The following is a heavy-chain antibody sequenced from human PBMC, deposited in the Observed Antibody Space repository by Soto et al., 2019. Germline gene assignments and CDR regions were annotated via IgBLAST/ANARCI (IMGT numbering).Heavy chain of an antibody. V-gene: IGHV3-11*01. D-gene: IGHD3-22*01. CDR1: GFTFSDYY. CDR3: ARVSRVAYYDSSGYYWEPYYFDY. J-gene: IGHJ4*02. CDR2: ISSSGSTI. Sequence: PGGSLRLSCAASGFTFSDYYMSWIRQAPGKGLEWVSYISSSGSTIYYADSVKGRFTISRDNAKNSLYLQMNSLRAEDTAVYYCARVSRVAYYDSSGYYWEPYYFDYWGQGTLVTVSS.